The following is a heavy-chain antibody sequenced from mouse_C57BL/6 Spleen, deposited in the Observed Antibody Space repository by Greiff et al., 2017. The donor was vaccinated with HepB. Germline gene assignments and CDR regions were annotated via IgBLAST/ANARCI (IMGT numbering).Heavy chain of an antibody. CDR2: IDPSDSET. CDR3: ARWDGSSLYFDY. CDR1: GYTFTSYW. D-gene: IGHD1-1*01. J-gene: IGHJ2*01. Sequence: VQLQQPGAELVRPGSSVKLSCKASGYTFTSYWMHWVKQRPIQGLEWIGNIDPSDSETHYNQKFKDKATLTVDNSSSTAYMQLSSLTSEDSAVYYCARWDGSSLYFDYWGQGTTLTVSS. V-gene: IGHV1-52*01.